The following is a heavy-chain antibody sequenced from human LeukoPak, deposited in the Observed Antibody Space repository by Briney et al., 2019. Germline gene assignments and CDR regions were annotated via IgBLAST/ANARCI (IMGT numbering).Heavy chain of an antibody. CDR1: GFTFSSYS. Sequence: PGGSLRLSCAASGFTFSSYSMNWVRQAPGKGLEWVSSISSSSSYIYYADSVKGRFTISRDNAKNSLYLQMNSLRAEDTAVCYCASHHLYSSSSSLDYWGQGTLVTVSS. CDR3: ASHHLYSSSSSLDY. V-gene: IGHV3-21*01. J-gene: IGHJ4*02. D-gene: IGHD6-13*01. CDR2: ISSSSSYI.